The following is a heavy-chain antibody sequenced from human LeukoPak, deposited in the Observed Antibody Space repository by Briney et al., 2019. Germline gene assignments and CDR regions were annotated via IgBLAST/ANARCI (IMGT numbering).Heavy chain of an antibody. V-gene: IGHV4-39*01. CDR1: GGSISSSSYY. J-gene: IGHJ4*02. CDR3: ARLSGSHRGALAY. Sequence: SETLSLTCTVSGGSISSSSYYWGWIRQPPGKGLEWIGSIYYSGSTNYNPSLKSRVTTSVDTSKNQFSLKLSSVTAADTAVYYCARLSGSHRGALAYWGQGTLVTVSS. CDR2: IYYSGST. D-gene: IGHD1-26*01.